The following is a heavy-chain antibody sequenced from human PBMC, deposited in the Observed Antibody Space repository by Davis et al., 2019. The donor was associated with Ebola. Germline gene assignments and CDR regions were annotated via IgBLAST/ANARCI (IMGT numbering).Heavy chain of an antibody. Sequence: ASVKVSCKASGYTFTSYDINWVRQATGQGLEWMGWMNPNSGNTGYAQKFQGRVTITADKSTSTAYMELSSLRSEDTAVYYCARGDYIWGSYRHLDYWGQGTLVTVSS. D-gene: IGHD3-16*02. CDR1: GYTFTSYD. V-gene: IGHV1-8*01. J-gene: IGHJ4*02. CDR2: MNPNSGNT. CDR3: ARGDYIWGSYRHLDY.